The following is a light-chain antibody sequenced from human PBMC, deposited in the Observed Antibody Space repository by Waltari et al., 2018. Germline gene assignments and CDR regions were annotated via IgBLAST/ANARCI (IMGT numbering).Light chain of an antibody. V-gene: IGKV4-1*01. J-gene: IGKJ2*01. Sequence: DIVITQSPDSLAVSLGERATINCKSSQSVLYTSDSKNYLAWYQQKPGQPPKLLIYWASTRESGVPDRFTGSGSGTDFTLTVSSLQAEDVAVYYCQQYYDTPTFGQGTKLENK. CDR1: QSVLYTSDSKNY. CDR3: QQYYDTPT. CDR2: WAS.